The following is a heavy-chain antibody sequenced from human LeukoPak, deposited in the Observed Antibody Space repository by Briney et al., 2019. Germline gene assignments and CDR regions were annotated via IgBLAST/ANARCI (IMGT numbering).Heavy chain of an antibody. CDR1: GFTFDDYG. D-gene: IGHD2-21*02. J-gene: IGHJ5*02. CDR3: AREASLYCSGNDCYWAFDR. CDR2: INWNGGST. V-gene: IGHV3-20*04. Sequence: GGSLRLSCAASGFTFDDYGMSWVRQAPGKGLEWVSGINWNGGSTGYADSVKGRFTISRDNAKSSLYLQINSLRAEDTDVYYCAREASLYCSGNDCYWAFDRWGQGTLVTVSS.